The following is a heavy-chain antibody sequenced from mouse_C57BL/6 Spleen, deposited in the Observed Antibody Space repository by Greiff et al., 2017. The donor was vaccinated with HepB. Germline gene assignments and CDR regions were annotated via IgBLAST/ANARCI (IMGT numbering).Heavy chain of an antibody. CDR1: GYTFTSYW. Sequence: VQLQQPGAELVKPGASVKLSCKASGYTFTSYWMHWVKQRPGQGLEWIGMIHPNSGSTNYNEKFKSKATLTVDKSSSTAYMQLSSLTSEDSAVYYCANYYGSSYDYAMDYWGQGTSVTVSS. D-gene: IGHD1-1*01. J-gene: IGHJ4*01. V-gene: IGHV1-64*01. CDR3: ANYYGSSYDYAMDY. CDR2: IHPNSGST.